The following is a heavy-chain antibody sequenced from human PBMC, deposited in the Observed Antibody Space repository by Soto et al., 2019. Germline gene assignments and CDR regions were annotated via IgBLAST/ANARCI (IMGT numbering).Heavy chain of an antibody. J-gene: IGHJ4*02. D-gene: IGHD1-1*01. CDR2: ISPSGGST. V-gene: IGHV1-46*01. CDR1: GYTFTSYY. Sequence: GASVKVSCKASGYTFTSYYMHWVRQAPGQGLEWMGWISPSGGSTSYAQKLQGRVTVTRDTSTSTAYMELRSLRSDDTAVYYCARGRYGDYWGQGALVTVSS. CDR3: ARGRYGDY.